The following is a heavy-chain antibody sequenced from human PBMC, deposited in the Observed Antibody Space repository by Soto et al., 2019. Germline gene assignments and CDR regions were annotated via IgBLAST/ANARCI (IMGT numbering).Heavy chain of an antibody. V-gene: IGHV4-34*01. J-gene: IGHJ4*02. CDR2: IYHSGNT. CDR3: AAGGGLPRYY. CDR1: GGSISDYY. D-gene: IGHD5-12*01. Sequence: SETLSLTCTVSGGSISDYYWNWIRQPPGKGLEWIGEIYHSGNTNYNPSLKSRVTISVDRSKNQFSLKLSSVTAADTAVYYCAAGGGLPRYYWGQGTLVTVSS.